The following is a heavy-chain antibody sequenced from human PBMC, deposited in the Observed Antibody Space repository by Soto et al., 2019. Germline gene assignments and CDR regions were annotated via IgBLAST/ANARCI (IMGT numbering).Heavy chain of an antibody. CDR1: GSSISSYY. V-gene: IGHV4-59*01. J-gene: IGHJ4*02. Sequence: PSETLSLTCTVSGSSISSYYWSWIRQPPGKGLEWIGYIYYSGSTNYNPSLKSRVTISVDTSKNQFSLKLSSVTAAGTAVYYCARAPPFYSSSWYEWGQGTLVTV. CDR2: IYYSGST. D-gene: IGHD6-13*01. CDR3: ARAPPFYSSSWYE.